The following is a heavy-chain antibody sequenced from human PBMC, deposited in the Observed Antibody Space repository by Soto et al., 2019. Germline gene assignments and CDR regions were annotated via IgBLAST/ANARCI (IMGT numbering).Heavy chain of an antibody. CDR1: SGFTFSSHW. V-gene: IGHV3-74*01. D-gene: IGHD3-10*02. CDR3: ARGPSGSGYYVGDY. J-gene: IGHJ4*02. CDR2: ISSDGTST. Sequence: EVQMVESGGGLVQPGGSLRLSCAASSGFTFSSHWMHWVRQAPGKGLVWVSRISSDGTSTNYADSVKGRFTISRDNAKNTLYLQMNSLRAEDTAIYYCARGPSGSGYYVGDYWGQGTKVTVSS.